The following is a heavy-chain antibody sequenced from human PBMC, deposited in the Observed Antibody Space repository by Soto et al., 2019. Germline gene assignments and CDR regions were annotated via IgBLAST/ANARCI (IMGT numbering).Heavy chain of an antibody. CDR3: ARVPSP. Sequence: QLQLQESGSGLVKPSQTLSLTCAVSGGSISSGGYSWSWIRQPPGKGLEWIGYIYHSGSTSYNPSLXSXXTISVDRSKNQFSRQLSSVTAADTAVYYCARVPSPWGQGTLVTVSS. CDR1: GGSISSGGYS. V-gene: IGHV4-30-2*01. J-gene: IGHJ5*02. CDR2: IYHSGST.